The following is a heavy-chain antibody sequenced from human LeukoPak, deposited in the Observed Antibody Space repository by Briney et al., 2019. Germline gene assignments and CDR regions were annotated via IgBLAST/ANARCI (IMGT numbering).Heavy chain of an antibody. D-gene: IGHD5-18*01. CDR1: GGSISSYY. V-gene: IGHV4-4*07. J-gene: IGHJ6*03. CDR3: AGGGGGRGYSYGYEGYYYYYMDV. CDR2: IYTSGST. Sequence: SETLSLTCTVSGGSISSYYWSWIRQPAGKGLEWIGRIYTSGSTNYNPSLKSRVTMSVDTSKNQFSLKQSSVTAADTAVYYCAGGGGGRGYSYGYEGYYYYYMDVWGKGTTVTVSS.